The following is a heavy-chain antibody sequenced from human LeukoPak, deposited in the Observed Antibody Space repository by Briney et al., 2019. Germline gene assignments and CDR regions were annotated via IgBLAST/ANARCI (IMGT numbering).Heavy chain of an antibody. CDR3: ATKVMSGSYWGAFDI. D-gene: IGHD1-26*01. V-gene: IGHV4-4*07. J-gene: IGHJ3*02. CDR1: GGSISSFY. Sequence: PSETLSLTCTVSGGSISSFYWSWIRQPAGKGLEWIGRIGTSGNTNYNPSPKSRVTVSVDRSKNQFSLKLSSVTVADTAVYHCATKVMSGSYWGAFDIWGQGTLVTVSS. CDR2: IGTSGNT.